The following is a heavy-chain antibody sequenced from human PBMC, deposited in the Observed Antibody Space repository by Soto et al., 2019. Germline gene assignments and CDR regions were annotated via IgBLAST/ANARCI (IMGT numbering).Heavy chain of an antibody. J-gene: IGHJ4*02. CDR1: GGTFSSYA. Sequence: RASVKVSCKASGGTFSSYAISWVRQAPGQGLEWMGGIIPIFGTANYAQKFQGRVTITADESTSTAYMELSSLRSEDTAVYYCARRGEITIFGVAPYYFDYWGQGTLVTVSS. CDR2: IIPIFGTA. V-gene: IGHV1-69*13. CDR3: ARRGEITIFGVAPYYFDY. D-gene: IGHD3-3*01.